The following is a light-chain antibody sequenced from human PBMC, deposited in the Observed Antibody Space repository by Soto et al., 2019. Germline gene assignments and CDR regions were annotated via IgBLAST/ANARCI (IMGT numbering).Light chain of an antibody. Sequence: QSALTQPPSASGSPGQSVTISCTGTSSDVGLYDYVSWYQQHPGKVPKLMIYDVSERPSGVPDRFSGSKSGNTASLTISGLQAEDEADYYCCSYAGTFYVFGTGTKVTVL. CDR1: SSDVGLYDY. CDR2: DVS. J-gene: IGLJ1*01. V-gene: IGLV2-8*01. CDR3: CSYAGTFYV.